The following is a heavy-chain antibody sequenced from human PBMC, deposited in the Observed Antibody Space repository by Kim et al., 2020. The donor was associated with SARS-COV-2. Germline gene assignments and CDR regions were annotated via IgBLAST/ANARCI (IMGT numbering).Heavy chain of an antibody. CDR3: ARVTPGGSSSWYAD. Sequence: GGSLRLSCAASGFTFSDYYMSWIRQAPGKGLEWLSYISTTSTYTNYADSVKGRFTISRDNTKDSLYLQMNSLRAEDTALYYCARVTPGGSSSWYADCGQGTQVTV. CDR1: GFTFSDYY. J-gene: IGHJ4*02. D-gene: IGHD6-13*01. CDR2: ISTTSTYT. V-gene: IGHV3-11*05.